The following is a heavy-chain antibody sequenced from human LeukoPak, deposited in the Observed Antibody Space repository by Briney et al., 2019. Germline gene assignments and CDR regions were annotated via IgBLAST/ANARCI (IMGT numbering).Heavy chain of an antibody. J-gene: IGHJ4*02. CDR1: GFTFNRNVM. CDR2: IYHSGST. D-gene: IGHD3-10*01. Sequence: PGGSLRLSCAASGFTFNRNVMSWVRQAPGKGLEWIGSIYHSGSTYYNPSLKSRVTISVDTSKNQFSLKLSSVTAADTAVYYCARFYYYGSGSYYSHFDYWGQGTLVTVSS. CDR3: ARFYYYGSGSYYSHFDY. V-gene: IGHV4-38-2*01.